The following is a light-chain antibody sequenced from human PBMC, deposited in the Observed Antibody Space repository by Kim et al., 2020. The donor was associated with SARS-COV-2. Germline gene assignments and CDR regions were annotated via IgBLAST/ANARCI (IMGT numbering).Light chain of an antibody. Sequence: LGKTVRITCQGDSLKSYYASWYQQKPGQAPVLVIYDKNNRPSGIPDRFSGSSSGNTASLTITGAQAEDEADYYCNSRDSSGNHWVFGGGTQLTVL. CDR2: DKN. J-gene: IGLJ3*02. V-gene: IGLV3-19*01. CDR1: SLKSYY. CDR3: NSRDSSGNHWV.